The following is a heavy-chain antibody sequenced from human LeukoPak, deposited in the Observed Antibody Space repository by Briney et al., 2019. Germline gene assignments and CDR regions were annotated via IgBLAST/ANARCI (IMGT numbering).Heavy chain of an antibody. D-gene: IGHD6-19*01. CDR2: FSGSGGDT. Sequence: AGGSLRLSCAASGFTFSSYAMSWVRQAPGKGLEWVSAFSGSGGDTYYADSVKGRFTISRDNAKNSLYLQMNSLRAEDTAVYYCARDGEAVAGAGNWFDPWGQGTLVTVSS. CDR1: GFTFSSYA. V-gene: IGHV3-23*01. J-gene: IGHJ5*02. CDR3: ARDGEAVAGAGNWFDP.